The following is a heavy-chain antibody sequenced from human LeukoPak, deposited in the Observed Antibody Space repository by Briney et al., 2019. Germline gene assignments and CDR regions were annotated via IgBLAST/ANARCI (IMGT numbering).Heavy chain of an antibody. CDR1: GYSISSGYY. J-gene: IGHJ4*02. CDR2: IYHSGST. Sequence: SETLSLTCAVSGYSISSGYYWGWIRQPPGKGLGWIGSIYHSGSTYYNPSLKSRVTISVDTSKNQFSLKLSSVTAADTAVYYCARRMPPDYWGQGTLVTVSS. D-gene: IGHD2-15*01. CDR3: ARRMPPDY. V-gene: IGHV4-38-2*01.